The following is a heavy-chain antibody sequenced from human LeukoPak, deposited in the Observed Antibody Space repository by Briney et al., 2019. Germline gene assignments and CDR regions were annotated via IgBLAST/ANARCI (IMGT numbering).Heavy chain of an antibody. D-gene: IGHD5-12*01. CDR2: IYWGGST. CDR1: GFTVSSNY. Sequence: GGSLRLSCAASGFTVSSNYLSWVRQAPGKGLEWVAVIYWGGSTYYAASVKGRFTISRDNSKNTLYLQMNSLRAEDTAVYYCARRTNSGYDNWGQGTLVTVSS. CDR3: ARRTNSGYDN. V-gene: IGHV3-53*01. J-gene: IGHJ4*02.